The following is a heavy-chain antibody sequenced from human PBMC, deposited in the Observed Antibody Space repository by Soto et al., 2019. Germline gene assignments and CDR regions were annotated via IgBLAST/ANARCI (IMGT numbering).Heavy chain of an antibody. D-gene: IGHD3-3*01. CDR2: ISSIGSTI. CDR3: AREYKWGGRFLEWSKTVDY. CDR1: GFTFSDYY. J-gene: IGHJ4*02. V-gene: IGHV3-11*01. Sequence: QVQLVESGGGLVKPGGSLRLSCAASGFTFSDYYMSWIRQAPGKGLEWVSYISSIGSTIYYADSVKGRFTISRDNAKNSLYLQMNSLRAEDTAVYYCAREYKWGGRFLEWSKTVDYWGQGTLVTVSS.